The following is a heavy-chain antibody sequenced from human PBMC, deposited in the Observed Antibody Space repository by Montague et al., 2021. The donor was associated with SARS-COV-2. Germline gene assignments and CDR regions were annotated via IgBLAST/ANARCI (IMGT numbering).Heavy chain of an antibody. Sequence: SVKVSCKASGYTFTSYDINWVRQATGQGLEWMGWMNPNSGNTGYAQKFQGRVTITRNTSISTAYMELSSLRSEDTAVYYCARGRGTYYDFWSGHFSTPRFYYMDVWGNGTTVTVSS. D-gene: IGHD3-3*01. J-gene: IGHJ6*03. CDR1: GYTFTSYD. V-gene: IGHV1-8*01. CDR3: ARGRGTYYDFWSGHFSTPRFYYMDV. CDR2: MNPNSGNT.